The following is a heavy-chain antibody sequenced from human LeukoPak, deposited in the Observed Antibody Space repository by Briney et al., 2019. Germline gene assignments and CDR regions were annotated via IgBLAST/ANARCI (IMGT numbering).Heavy chain of an antibody. CDR1: GFTFYTYA. V-gene: IGHV3-23*01. J-gene: IGHJ3*02. D-gene: IGHD3-22*01. CDR2: LSGSGDST. Sequence: GGSLRLSCAASGFTFYTYAMSWVRQAPGRGLEWVSTLSGSGDSTYCADSVKGRFTISRDNSKSTLYLQMNSLRAEDTAVYYCAKDRFDGSGYYPDAFDIWGQGTMVTVSS. CDR3: AKDRFDGSGYYPDAFDI.